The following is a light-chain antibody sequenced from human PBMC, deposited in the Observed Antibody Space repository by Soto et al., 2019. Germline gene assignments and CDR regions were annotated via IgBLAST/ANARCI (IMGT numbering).Light chain of an antibody. J-gene: IGKJ4*01. CDR2: VAS. Sequence: EIVMTQSPATLSVSPGERATLSCRASQSVSSNLAWYQQKPGQAPRLLIYVASTRATGIPARFSGSGSGTEFTLTISSLQSEDFAVYYCQQYNNWPSTFGGGTKVEIK. CDR3: QQYNNWPST. V-gene: IGKV3-15*01. CDR1: QSVSSN.